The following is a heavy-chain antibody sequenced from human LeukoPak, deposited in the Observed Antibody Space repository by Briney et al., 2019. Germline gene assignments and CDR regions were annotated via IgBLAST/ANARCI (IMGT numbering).Heavy chain of an antibody. J-gene: IGHJ2*01. D-gene: IGHD7-27*01. Sequence: GGSLRLSCVISGLTFGGYALRWVRQAPGKGLEWVSGLNWNGGRRSYADSVKGRFTISTDNNKYSLYLQMNSLRPADTAFYYCAKDQTGDGVYKYFHIWGRGTLVTVSS. CDR3: AKDQTGDGVYKYFHI. CDR2: LNWNGGRR. V-gene: IGHV3-20*04. CDR1: GLTFGGYA.